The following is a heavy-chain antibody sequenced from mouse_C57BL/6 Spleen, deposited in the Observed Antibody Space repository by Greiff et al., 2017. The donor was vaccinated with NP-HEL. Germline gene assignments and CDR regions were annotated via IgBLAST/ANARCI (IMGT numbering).Heavy chain of an antibody. Sequence: QVQLQQPGAELVKPGASVKLSCKASGYTFTSYWMHWVKQRPGQGLEWIGLFHPNSGSTNYNEKFKSKATLTVDKSSSTAYMQLSSLTSEDSAVYYCASYYGSSYVGLAMDYWGQGTSVTVSS. D-gene: IGHD1-1*01. CDR1: GYTFTSYW. CDR3: ASYYGSSYVGLAMDY. CDR2: FHPNSGST. J-gene: IGHJ4*01. V-gene: IGHV1-64*01.